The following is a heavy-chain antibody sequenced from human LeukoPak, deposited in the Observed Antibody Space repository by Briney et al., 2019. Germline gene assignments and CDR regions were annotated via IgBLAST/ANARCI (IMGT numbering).Heavy chain of an antibody. CDR3: ASARSSVAGHGNGY. J-gene: IGHJ4*02. CDR2: INSDGSST. D-gene: IGHD6-19*01. Sequence: PGGSLRLSCAASGFTFSSYWMHWVRQAPGKGLVWVSRINSDGSSTSYADSVKGRFTISRDNAKNTLYLQMNSLRAEDTAAYYCASARSSVAGHGNGYWGQGTLVTVSS. V-gene: IGHV3-74*01. CDR1: GFTFSSYW.